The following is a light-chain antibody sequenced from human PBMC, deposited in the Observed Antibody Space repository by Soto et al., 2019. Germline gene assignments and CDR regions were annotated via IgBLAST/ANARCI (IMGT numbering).Light chain of an antibody. CDR2: GAS. CDR1: QSVSSSY. Sequence: EIVLTQSPGTLSLSPGERATLSCRASQSVSSSYLVWYQQKPGQAPRLLIYGASSRATGIPDRFSGSGSRTDFTLTITRLEAEDFAVYYCQQYGTSPRTFGQGTKLEIK. J-gene: IGKJ2*01. V-gene: IGKV3-20*01. CDR3: QQYGTSPRT.